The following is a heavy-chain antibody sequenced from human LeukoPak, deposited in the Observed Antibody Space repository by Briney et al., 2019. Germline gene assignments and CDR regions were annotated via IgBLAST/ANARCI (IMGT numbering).Heavy chain of an antibody. D-gene: IGHD3-22*01. J-gene: IGHJ3*02. CDR2: IYDSGST. Sequence: HSETLSLTCTVSGGSISSSSYYCGWIRQPPGKGLEWLGYIYDSGSTNYNPSLKSRITISVDTSKNQFSLKLSSVTAADTAVYYCACLTTADAFDIWGQGTMVTVSS. V-gene: IGHV4-61*05. CDR3: ACLTTADAFDI. CDR1: GGSISSSSYY.